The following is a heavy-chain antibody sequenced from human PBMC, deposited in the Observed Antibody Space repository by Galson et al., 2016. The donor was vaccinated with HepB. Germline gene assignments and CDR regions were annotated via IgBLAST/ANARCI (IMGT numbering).Heavy chain of an antibody. D-gene: IGHD3-10*01. Sequence: SLRLSCAASGFTFDNYAINWVRQAPGKGLEWVSGISWNSGRLYCADSVKGRFTITRDNAKNTLYPQMNSLRVEDTALYYCAKEEITMVRGVVMNYGMDVWGQGTTVTVSS. V-gene: IGHV3-9*01. J-gene: IGHJ6*02. CDR1: GFTFDNYA. CDR2: ISWNSGRL. CDR3: AKEEITMVRGVVMNYGMDV.